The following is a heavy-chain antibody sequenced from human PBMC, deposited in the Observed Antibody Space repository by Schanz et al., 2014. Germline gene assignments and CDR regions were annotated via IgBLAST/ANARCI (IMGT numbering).Heavy chain of an antibody. J-gene: IGHJ4*02. V-gene: IGHV3-21*01. CDR2: ISYGTSYI. D-gene: IGHD1-1*01. CDR1: GFTFTNYA. Sequence: VQLVESGGGVVQPGGSLRLSCAASGFTFTNYAMSWVRQAPGKGLEWVSSISYGTSYIYYADSVKGRFTISRDNAKNSLYLEMNSLRAEDTALYYCARDRRNADLDYWGQGTLVIVSS. CDR3: ARDRRNADLDY.